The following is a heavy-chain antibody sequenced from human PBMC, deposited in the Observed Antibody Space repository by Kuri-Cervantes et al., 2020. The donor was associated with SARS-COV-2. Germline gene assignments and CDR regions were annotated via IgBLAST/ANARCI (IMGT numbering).Heavy chain of an antibody. CDR1: GGSISSRNFY. D-gene: IGHD3-16*01. V-gene: IGHV4-39*01. Sequence: SETLSLTCSVSGGSISSRNFYWGWIRQPPGKGLEWIGNIYYSGSTYYSPSLKSRVTISMDTSKDQFSRKLSSVTAADTAVYYCARVLRTASFDFWGQGTLVTVSS. CDR2: IYYSGST. J-gene: IGHJ4*02. CDR3: ARVLRTASFDF.